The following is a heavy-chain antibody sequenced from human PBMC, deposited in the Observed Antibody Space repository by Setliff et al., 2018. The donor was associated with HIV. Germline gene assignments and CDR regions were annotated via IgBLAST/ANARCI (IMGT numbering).Heavy chain of an antibody. CDR2: IYTSGST. CDR3: AREGGKLWFGELLYAFDI. D-gene: IGHD3-10*01. Sequence: SETLSLTCTVSGGSFSSGSYYWSWIRQSAGKGLEWIGRIYTSGSTNYNPSLKSRVTISVDTSKNLFSLKLSSVTAADTAVYYCAREGGKLWFGELLYAFDIWGQGTMVTVSS. CDR1: GGSFSSGSYY. J-gene: IGHJ3*02. V-gene: IGHV4-61*02.